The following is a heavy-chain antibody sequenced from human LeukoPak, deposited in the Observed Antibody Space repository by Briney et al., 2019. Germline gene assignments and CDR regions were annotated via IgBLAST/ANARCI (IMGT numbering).Heavy chain of an antibody. CDR2: MIISGGST. CDR3: ARETKIDY. J-gene: IGHJ4*02. V-gene: IGHV3-23*01. D-gene: IGHD1-7*01. Sequence: GGSLRLSCEASGFTFSSYAMTWVRQVPGKGLEWVSSMIISGGSTYYADSVKGRFTISRDNSKNTLCLQMNSLRVEDTALYYCARETKIDYWGQGALVTVSS. CDR1: GFTFSSYA.